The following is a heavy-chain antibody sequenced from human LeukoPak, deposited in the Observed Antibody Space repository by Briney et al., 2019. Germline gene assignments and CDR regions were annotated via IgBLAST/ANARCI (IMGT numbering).Heavy chain of an antibody. CDR2: IYYSGST. D-gene: IGHD3-10*01. CDR1: GGSISSSSYY. CDR3: ARGALLWSYYYYYMDV. V-gene: IGHV4-39*01. J-gene: IGHJ6*03. Sequence: SETLSLTCTVSGGSISSSSYYWGWIRQPPGKGLEWIGNIYYSGSTYYNPSLKSRVTISVDTSKNQFSLKLSSVTAADTAVYYCARGALLWSYYYYYMDVWGKGTTVTVSS.